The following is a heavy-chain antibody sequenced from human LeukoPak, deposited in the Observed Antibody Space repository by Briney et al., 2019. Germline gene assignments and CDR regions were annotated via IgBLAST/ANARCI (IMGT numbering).Heavy chain of an antibody. CDR3: ARVNGYNSIGYYFDY. CDR2: ISRSGNTI. J-gene: IGHJ4*02. Sequence: GGSLRLSCAASGFTFSSYEMNWVRQAPGKGPEWLSYISRSGNTIYYADSVKGRFTISRDNAKNLLYLQMNSLRAEDTAVYYCARVNGYNSIGYYFDYWGQGTLVTVSS. D-gene: IGHD5-24*01. CDR1: GFTFSSYE. V-gene: IGHV3-48*03.